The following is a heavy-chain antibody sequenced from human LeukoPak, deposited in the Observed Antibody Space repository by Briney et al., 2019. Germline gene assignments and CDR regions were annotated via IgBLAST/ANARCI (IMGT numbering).Heavy chain of an antibody. Sequence: GGSLRLSCAASGFTVSSNYMSWVRQAPGKGLEWVSYISSTSRYIYYADSVKGRFTISRDNAKNSLYLQMNSLRAEDTAVYYCARAKARWYSSGPDYDPFDIWGQGTMVTVSS. CDR2: ISSTSRYI. D-gene: IGHD6-19*01. CDR3: ARAKARWYSSGPDYDPFDI. CDR1: GFTVSSNY. J-gene: IGHJ3*02. V-gene: IGHV3-21*01.